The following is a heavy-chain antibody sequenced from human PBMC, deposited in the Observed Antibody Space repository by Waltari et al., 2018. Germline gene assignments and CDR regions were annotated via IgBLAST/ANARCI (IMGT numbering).Heavy chain of an antibody. Sequence: QLLESGGGLVQPGGSLRLSCSDSGLTFSIFAMSWVRRAPGKGLEWVSGISNSGADTYYADSVKGRFTISRDNSKKTLYLQMNSLRVEDTAVYYCAKDHGVAYWGRGTLVTVSA. J-gene: IGHJ4*02. V-gene: IGHV3-23*01. CDR3: AKDHGVAY. CDR1: GLTFSIFA. CDR2: ISNSGADT. D-gene: IGHD3-16*01.